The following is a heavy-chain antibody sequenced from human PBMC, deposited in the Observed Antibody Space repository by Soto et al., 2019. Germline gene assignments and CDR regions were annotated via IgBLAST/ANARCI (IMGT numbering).Heavy chain of an antibody. V-gene: IGHV1-2*02. CDR1: GYTFTDY. CDR2: INPNSGGT. J-gene: IGHJ3*01. Sequence: QVQLVQSGPEVKKPGASVKVSCKASGYTFTDYMYWVRQAPGQGLEWMGWINPNSGGTDYPQKLQDRVTLTTDTSISTIYMELNRLISDDTAVYFCAMSKGRGALDVWGQGTRITVSS. CDR3: AMSKGRGALDV. D-gene: IGHD3-10*01.